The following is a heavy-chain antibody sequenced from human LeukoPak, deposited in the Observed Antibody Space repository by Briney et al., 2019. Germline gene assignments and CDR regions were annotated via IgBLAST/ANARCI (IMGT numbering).Heavy chain of an antibody. V-gene: IGHV4-38-2*02. CDR2: IYHSGST. CDR1: GYSISSGYY. J-gene: IGHJ3*02. D-gene: IGHD6-13*01. Sequence: SETLSLTCTVSGYSISSGYYWGWIRQPPGKGLEWIGSIYHSGSTYYNPSLKSRVTISVDTSKNQFSLKLSSVTAADTAVYYCASVQQLKAFDIWGQGTTVAVSS. CDR3: ASVQQLKAFDI.